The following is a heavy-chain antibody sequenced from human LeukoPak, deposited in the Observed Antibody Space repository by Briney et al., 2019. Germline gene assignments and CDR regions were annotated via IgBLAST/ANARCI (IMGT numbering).Heavy chain of an antibody. CDR3: ARDQGFITMIVVVPYYFDY. D-gene: IGHD3-22*01. CDR2: IRYDGSNK. V-gene: IGHV3-30*02. J-gene: IGHJ4*02. CDR1: GFTFSSYG. Sequence: PGGSLRLSCAASGFTFSSYGMHWVRQAPGKGLEWVAFIRYDGSNKYYADSVKGRFTISRDNSQNTLYLQMNSLRAEDTAVYYCARDQGFITMIVVVPYYFDYWGQGTLVTVSS.